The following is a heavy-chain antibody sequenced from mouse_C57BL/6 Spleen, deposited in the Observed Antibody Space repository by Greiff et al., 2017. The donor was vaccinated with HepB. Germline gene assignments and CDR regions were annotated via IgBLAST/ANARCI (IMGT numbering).Heavy chain of an antibody. CDR2: IYPGSGST. V-gene: IGHV1-55*01. Sequence: QVQLQQPGAELVKPGASVKMSCKASGYTFTSYWITWVKQRPGQGLEWIGDIYPGSGSTNYNEKFKSKATLTVDTSSSTAYMQLSSLTSEDSAVYYCARLLGGSSSAWFAYWGQGTLVTVSA. D-gene: IGHD1-1*01. CDR3: ARLLGGSSSAWFAY. CDR1: GYTFTSYW. J-gene: IGHJ3*01.